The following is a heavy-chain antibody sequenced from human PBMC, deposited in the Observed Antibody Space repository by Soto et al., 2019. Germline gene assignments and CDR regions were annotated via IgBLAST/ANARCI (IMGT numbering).Heavy chain of an antibody. D-gene: IGHD3-10*01. V-gene: IGHV1-18*04. J-gene: IGHJ4*02. CDR1: GYTFTSYG. Sequence: QVQLVQSGAEVKKPGASVKVSCKASGYTFTSYGISWVRQAPGQGLEWMGWISAYNGNTNYAQKLQGRATMTTDTSTSTAYMELRSLRSDDTAVYYCARDAFTMVRGVITPVDYWGQGTLVTVSS. CDR3: ARDAFTMVRGVITPVDY. CDR2: ISAYNGNT.